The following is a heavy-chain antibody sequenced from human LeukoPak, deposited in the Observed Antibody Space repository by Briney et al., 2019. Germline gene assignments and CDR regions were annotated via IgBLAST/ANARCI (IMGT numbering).Heavy chain of an antibody. V-gene: IGHV4-39*01. CDR2: TYYSGST. Sequence: SETLSLTFTVSGGSISSSSYYWGWIRQPPGKGLEWIGSTYYSGSTYYNPSLKSRVTISVDTSKSQFSLKLSSVTAADTAVYYCASPNGRRGFDPWGQGTLVTVSS. J-gene: IGHJ5*02. CDR3: ASPNGRRGFDP. CDR1: GGSISSSSYY. D-gene: IGHD1-1*01.